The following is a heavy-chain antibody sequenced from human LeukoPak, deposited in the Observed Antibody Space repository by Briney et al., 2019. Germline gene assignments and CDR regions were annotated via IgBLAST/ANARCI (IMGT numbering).Heavy chain of an antibody. CDR3: ARVSAWVSFDY. V-gene: IGHV4-30-2*01. J-gene: IGHJ4*02. CDR1: GGSISSGGYS. Sequence: TLSLTCAVSGGSISSGGYSWRWIRQPPGKGLEWIVYIYHSGSTSYTPSLTSPVTISLDSSKNTFSLKLSSVTAADTAVYYCARVSAWVSFDYWGQGTXDXVSS. D-gene: IGHD1-26*01. CDR2: IYHSGST.